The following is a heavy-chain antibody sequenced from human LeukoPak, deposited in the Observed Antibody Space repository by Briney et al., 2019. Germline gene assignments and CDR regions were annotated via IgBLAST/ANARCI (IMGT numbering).Heavy chain of an antibody. D-gene: IGHD1-1*01. CDR3: ARDWKCDS. CDR1: GFTFSSYS. Sequence: PGGSLRLSCAASGFTFSSYSMNWVRQAPGKGLEWVSSISSSSSYIYYADSVKGRYTISRDNSKNTLFLQMNSLRVEDAAVYSCARDWKCDSWGQGTLVTVSS. CDR2: ISSSSSYI. V-gene: IGHV3-21*04. J-gene: IGHJ4*02.